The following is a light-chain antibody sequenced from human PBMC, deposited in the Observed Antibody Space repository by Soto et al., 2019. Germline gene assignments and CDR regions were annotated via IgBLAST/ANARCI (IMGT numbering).Light chain of an antibody. J-gene: IGLJ2*01. CDR1: SSDVGGYNY. CDR3: NSYRSSSTLVV. Sequence: QSVLTQPPSVSGSPGQSITISCTGTSSDVGGYNYVSWYQQHPGKVPKLIVYEVSNRPSGVSHRFSGSKSGNTASLTISGLQADDEADYYCNSYRSSSTLVVFGGGTKLTVL. V-gene: IGLV2-14*01. CDR2: EVS.